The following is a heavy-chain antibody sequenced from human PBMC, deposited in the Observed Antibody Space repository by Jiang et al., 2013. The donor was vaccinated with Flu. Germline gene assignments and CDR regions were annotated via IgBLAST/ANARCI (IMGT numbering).Heavy chain of an antibody. D-gene: IGHD6-13*01. CDR2: IDWDDDK. Sequence: TFSGFSLSTXGMCVSWIRQPPGKALEWLARIDWDDDKYYSTSLKTRLTISKDTSKNQVVLTMTNMDPVDTATYYCARVLAAAGTYRVDYWGQGTLVTVSS. V-gene: IGHV2-70*11. CDR3: ARVLAAAGTYRVDY. J-gene: IGHJ4*02. CDR1: GFSLSTXGMC.